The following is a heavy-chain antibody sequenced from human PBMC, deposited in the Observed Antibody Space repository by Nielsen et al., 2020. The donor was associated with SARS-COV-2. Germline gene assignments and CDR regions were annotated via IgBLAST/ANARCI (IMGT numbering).Heavy chain of an antibody. CDR3: ARDSARGFWSGHSNSLDP. D-gene: IGHD3-3*01. V-gene: IGHV1-46*01. CDR1: GYSFTNKY. Sequence: ASVKVSCKASGYSFTNKYMHWVRQVPGQGLEWMGIINPSGGSTNYAPKFQGRVTMTSDTSTSTVYMELSSLRSEDTAVYFCARDSARGFWSGHSNSLDPWGQGTVVTVSS. J-gene: IGHJ5*02. CDR2: INPSGGST.